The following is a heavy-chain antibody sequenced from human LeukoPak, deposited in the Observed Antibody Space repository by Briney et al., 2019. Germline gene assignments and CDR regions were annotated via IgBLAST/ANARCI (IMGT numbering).Heavy chain of an antibody. D-gene: IGHD3-22*01. V-gene: IGHV1-2*02. CDR1: GYTFTGYY. CDR2: INPNSGGT. J-gene: IGHJ4*02. CDR3: ARDLDYYDSSGYFV. Sequence: ASVKVSCKASGYTFTGYYMHWVRQAPGQGLEWMGWINPNSGGTNYAQKFQGRVTMTRDTSISTAYMELSRLRSDDTAVYYCARDLDYYDSSGYFVWGQGTLVTVSS.